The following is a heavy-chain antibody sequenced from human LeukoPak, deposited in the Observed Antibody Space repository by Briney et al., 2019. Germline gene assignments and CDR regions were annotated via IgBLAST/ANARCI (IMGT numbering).Heavy chain of an antibody. CDR1: GGSISSSSFY. CDR3: SRVVGDGYNRNYYYYMDV. J-gene: IGHJ6*03. D-gene: IGHD5-24*01. CDR2: FYYSGST. Sequence: SETLSLTCTVSGGSISSSSFYWGWIRQPPGKGLEWIGSFYYSGSTYYNPSLKSRVTISVDTSKNQFSLKLSSVTAADTAVYYCSRVVGDGYNRNYYYYMDVWGKGTTVAVSS. V-gene: IGHV4-39*07.